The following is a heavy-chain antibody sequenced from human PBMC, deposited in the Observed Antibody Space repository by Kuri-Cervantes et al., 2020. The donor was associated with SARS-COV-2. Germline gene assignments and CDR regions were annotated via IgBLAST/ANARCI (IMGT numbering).Heavy chain of an antibody. CDR3: ARVQRCDSYYYGMDV. Sequence: ASVKVSCKASGYTFTSNAMHWVRQAPGQRLEWMGWINADNDNTKYSQKFQGRVSITRDTSASTAYMELSSLRSEDTAVYYCARVQRCDSYYYGMDVWGQGTTVTGSS. CDR1: GYTFTSNA. CDR2: INADNDNT. V-gene: IGHV1-3*01. D-gene: IGHD2-21*02. J-gene: IGHJ6*02.